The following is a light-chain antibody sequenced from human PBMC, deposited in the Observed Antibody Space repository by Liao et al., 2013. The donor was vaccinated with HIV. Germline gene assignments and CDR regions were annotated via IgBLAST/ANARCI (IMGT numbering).Light chain of an antibody. CDR1: KLGNEY. J-gene: IGLJ3*02. V-gene: IGLV3-1*01. CDR2: QDS. CDR3: QAWDSSTEV. Sequence: SYELTQPPSVSVSPGQTASITCSGDKLGNEYGCWYQQKPGQSPVLVIYQDSKRPSGIPERFSGSNSGNTATLTISGTQAMDEADYYCQAWDSSTEVFGGGTKLTVL.